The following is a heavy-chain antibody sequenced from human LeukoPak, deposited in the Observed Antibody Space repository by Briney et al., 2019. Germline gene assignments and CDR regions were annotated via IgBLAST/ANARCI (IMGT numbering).Heavy chain of an antibody. CDR3: AKDRGHYYDSSGYYAS. V-gene: IGHV3-23*01. D-gene: IGHD3-22*01. Sequence: GGSLRLSCAASGFTFSSYAMSWVRQAPGKGLEWVSAISGSGGSTYYADSVKGRFTISRDNSKNTLYLQMNSLRAEDTAVYYCAKDRGHYYDSSGYYASWGQGTLVTVPS. CDR2: ISGSGGST. CDR1: GFTFSSYA. J-gene: IGHJ5*02.